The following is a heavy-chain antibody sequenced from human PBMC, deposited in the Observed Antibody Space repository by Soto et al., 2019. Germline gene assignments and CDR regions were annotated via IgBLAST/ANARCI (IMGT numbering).Heavy chain of an antibody. D-gene: IGHD2-15*01. V-gene: IGHV4-59*01. CDR3: AKSLVPPRGMSYYYYYMHV. Sequence: QVQLQESGPGLVKPSETLSLTCTVSGASISSYYWSWIRQPPGKGLEWIGYIYYSGSTNYNPSLKSRGSTSVDTSKNHLSLKLSSVTATHTAVYYCAKSLVPPRGMSYYYYYMHVCCKGTTVAVSS. CDR2: IYYSGST. CDR1: GASISSYY. J-gene: IGHJ6*03.